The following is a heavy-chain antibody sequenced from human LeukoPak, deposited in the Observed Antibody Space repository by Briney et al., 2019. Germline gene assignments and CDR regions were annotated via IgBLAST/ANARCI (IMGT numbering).Heavy chain of an antibody. CDR2: ISAYNGNT. J-gene: IGHJ4*02. Sequence: GESLKISCKGSGYSFTSYGISWVRQAPGQGLEWMGWISAYNGNTNYAQKLQGRVTMTTDTSTSTAYMELRSLRSDDTAVYYCARAARPTMIHLDYWGQGTLVTVSS. CDR1: GYSFTSYG. V-gene: IGHV1-18*01. D-gene: IGHD3-22*01. CDR3: ARAARPTMIHLDY.